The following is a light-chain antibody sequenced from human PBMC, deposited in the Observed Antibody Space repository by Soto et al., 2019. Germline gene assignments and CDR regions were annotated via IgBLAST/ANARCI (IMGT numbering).Light chain of an antibody. V-gene: IGLV2-14*01. CDR2: EVS. J-gene: IGLJ2*01. CDR3: SSYTSSSLVV. CDR1: SSDVGGYNY. Sequence: QSALTQPASVSGSPGQSITISCTGTSSDVGGYNYVSWYQQHPGKAPKLMIYEVSNRPSGVSNRFSGSKSGNTASLITSGLQAEDEADYYCSSYTSSSLVVFGGGTKLTVL.